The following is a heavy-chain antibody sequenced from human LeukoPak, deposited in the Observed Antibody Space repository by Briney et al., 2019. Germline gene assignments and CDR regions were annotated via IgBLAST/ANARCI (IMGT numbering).Heavy chain of an antibody. J-gene: IGHJ4*02. D-gene: IGHD5-18*01. CDR2: IIPTFGTA. CDR3: ALTSGYSYGFPLDY. V-gene: IGHV1-69*13. CDR1: GGTFISYA. Sequence: GASVKVSCKASGGTFISYAISWVRQAPGQGLEWMGGIIPTFGTANYAQKFQGRVTITADESTSTAYMELSSLRSEDTAVYYCALTSGYSYGFPLDYWGQGTLVTVSS.